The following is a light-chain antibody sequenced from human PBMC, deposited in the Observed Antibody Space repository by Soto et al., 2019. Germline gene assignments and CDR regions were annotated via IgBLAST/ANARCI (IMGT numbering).Light chain of an antibody. Sequence: QAVVTQPPSASGTPGQRVTISCSGSSSNIGSNYVYWYQQLPGTAPKLLIYSNNQRPSGVPDRFSGSKSGTSASLAISGLRSEDEADYYCAAWDDSSWVFGGGTQLTVL. CDR3: AAWDDSSWV. CDR2: SNN. CDR1: SSNIGSNY. V-gene: IGLV1-47*02. J-gene: IGLJ3*02.